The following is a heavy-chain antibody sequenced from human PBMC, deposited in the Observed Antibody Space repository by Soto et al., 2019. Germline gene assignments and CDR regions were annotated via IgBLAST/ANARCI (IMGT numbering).Heavy chain of an antibody. CDR2: INGDGSST. D-gene: IGHD5-18*01. CDR3: AREERGIQDFAP. CDR1: GVTFSRYW. J-gene: IGHJ5*02. Sequence: GGSLRLSCAASGVTFSRYWMHWVRQVPGKGLVWVSRINGDGSSTSYADSVKGRFTISRDNAENTLYLQMNSLRAEDTALYYCAREERGIQDFAPWGQGTLVTVSS. V-gene: IGHV3-74*01.